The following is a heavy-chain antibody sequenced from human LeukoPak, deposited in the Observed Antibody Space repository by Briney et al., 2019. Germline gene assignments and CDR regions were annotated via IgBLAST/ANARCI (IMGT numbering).Heavy chain of an antibody. Sequence: SETLSLTCAVYGGSFSGYYWSWIRQPPGKGLEWIGEINHSGSTNYNPSLKSRVTISVDTSKDQFSLKLSSVTAADTAVYYCARGGFDFWSGYYTVGYYFDYWGQGTLVTVSS. CDR1: GGSFSGYY. D-gene: IGHD3-3*01. V-gene: IGHV4-34*01. CDR2: INHSGST. CDR3: ARGGFDFWSGYYTVGYYFDY. J-gene: IGHJ4*02.